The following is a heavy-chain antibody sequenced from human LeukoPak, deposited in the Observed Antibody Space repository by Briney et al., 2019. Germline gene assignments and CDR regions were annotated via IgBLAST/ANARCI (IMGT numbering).Heavy chain of an antibody. V-gene: IGHV1-2*04. D-gene: IGHD3-9*01. CDR3: ARDLRGHFDWLSEYYFDY. CDR2: INPNSGGT. J-gene: IGHJ4*01. CDR1: GYTFTGYY. Sequence: SVKVSCKASGYTFTGYYMHWVRQAPGQGLEWMGWINPNSGGTNYAQKFQGWVTMTRDTSISTAYMELSRLRSDDTAVYYCARDLRGHFDWLSEYYFDYWGQEPWSPSPQ.